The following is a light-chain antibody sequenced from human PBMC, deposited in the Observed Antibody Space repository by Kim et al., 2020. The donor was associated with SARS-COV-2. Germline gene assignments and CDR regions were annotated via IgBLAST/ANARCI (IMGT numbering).Light chain of an antibody. CDR1: QDIRND. Sequence: IRVTQSPSSLSASVGDTVTITCRTSQDIRNDLGWYQPTPGRAPKRLIDGASSLESGAPSRFSGSRAGTEFTLTISSLQPEDFASYFCLQHYSEPWAFGQGTKVDIK. V-gene: IGKV1-17*01. J-gene: IGKJ1*01. CDR3: LQHYSEPWA. CDR2: GAS.